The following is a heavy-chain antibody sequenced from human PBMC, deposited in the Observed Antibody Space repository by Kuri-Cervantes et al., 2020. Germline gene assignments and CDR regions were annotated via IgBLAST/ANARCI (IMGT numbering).Heavy chain of an antibody. CDR1: GFTFSSYG. CDR2: ISYDGSNK. V-gene: IGHV3-30*03. CDR3: ARGGTIWHY. D-gene: IGHD1-26*01. Sequence: GGSLRLSCAASGFTFSSYGMHWVRQAPGKGLEWVAVISYDGSNKYYADSVKGRFTISRDNSKNTLYLQMNSLRAEDTAVYYCARGGTIWHYWGQGTLVTVSS. J-gene: IGHJ4*02.